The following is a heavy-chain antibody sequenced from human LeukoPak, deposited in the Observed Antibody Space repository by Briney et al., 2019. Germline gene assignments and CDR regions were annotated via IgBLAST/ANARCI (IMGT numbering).Heavy chain of an antibody. Sequence: SQTLSLTCTVSGGSISSGAYYWSWIRQPPGKGLEWIGYIYYSGSTYYNPSLKSRVTISVDTSKNQFSLKLSSVTAADTAVYYCARSNLKPAYGSVAFDIWGQGTMVTVSS. CDR2: IYYSGST. D-gene: IGHD3-10*01. CDR1: GGSISSGAYY. V-gene: IGHV4-30-4*01. CDR3: ARSNLKPAYGSVAFDI. J-gene: IGHJ3*02.